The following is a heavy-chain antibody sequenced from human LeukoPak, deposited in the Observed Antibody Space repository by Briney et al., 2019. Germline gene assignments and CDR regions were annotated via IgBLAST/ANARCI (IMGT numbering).Heavy chain of an antibody. V-gene: IGHV7-4-1*02. Sequence: ASVKVSCKASGYTFTRHAMNWVRQAPGQGLEYMGWTNTNTGNPTYAQGFTGRFVFSLDTSVSTAYLQISSLKAEDTAVYYCARASPSIAAEAGFDPWGQGTLVTVS. D-gene: IGHD6-13*01. CDR2: TNTNTGNP. CDR1: GYTFTRHA. J-gene: IGHJ5*02. CDR3: ARASPSIAAEAGFDP.